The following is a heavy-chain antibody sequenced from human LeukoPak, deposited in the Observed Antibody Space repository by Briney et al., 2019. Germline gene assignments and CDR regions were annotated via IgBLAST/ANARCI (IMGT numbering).Heavy chain of an antibody. CDR1: GASISSSRYY. V-gene: IGHV4-39*07. Sequence: SETLSLTCTVSGASISSSRYYWAWLRHPPGRGLEWIGSIHYSSGTYYNPSLKSRVTISVDTSKNQFSLKLSSVTAADTAVYYCARHSHRALPTYFDYWGQGTLVTVSS. CDR3: ARHSHRALPTYFDY. J-gene: IGHJ4*02. CDR2: IHYSSGT.